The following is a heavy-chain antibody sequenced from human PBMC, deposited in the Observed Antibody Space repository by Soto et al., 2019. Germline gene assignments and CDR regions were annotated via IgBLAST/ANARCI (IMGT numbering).Heavy chain of an antibody. J-gene: IGHJ3*01. CDR3: ARTYRSSSTTSDL. D-gene: IGHD6-6*01. CDR2: IIPIFGTA. Sequence: PSVKVSCKASGGTFSSYAISWVRQAPGQGLEWMGGIIPIFGTANYAQKFQGRVTITADKSTSTAYMELSSLRSEDTAVYYCARTYRSSSTTSDLWGQGTMVTVSS. V-gene: IGHV1-69*06. CDR1: GGTFSSYA.